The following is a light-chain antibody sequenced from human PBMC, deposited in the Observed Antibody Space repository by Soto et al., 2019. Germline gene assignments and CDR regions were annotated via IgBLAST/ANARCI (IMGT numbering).Light chain of an antibody. CDR1: QSISTW. V-gene: IGKV1-5*03. Sequence: DSQMTQSPATLSASVGDRFTITCRAIQSISTWLAWYQQKPGKAPKLLIYKASSLESGVPSRFSGSGSGTEFTLTISSLQPDDFATYYCQQYNSYSRTFGQGTKVDIK. J-gene: IGKJ1*01. CDR3: QQYNSYSRT. CDR2: KAS.